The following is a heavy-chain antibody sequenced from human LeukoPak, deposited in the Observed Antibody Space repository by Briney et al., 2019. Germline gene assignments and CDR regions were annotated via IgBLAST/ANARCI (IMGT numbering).Heavy chain of an antibody. Sequence: SETLSLTCTLCGGSISSYYWSWIRQPAGKGLEWIGRIYTSGSTNYNPSLPSRVTMSVDTSRNESSLKLSSGTAADAAVYYCATVKLYGDFSGPRREWVDPWGEGTLVTVSP. CDR2: IYTSGST. CDR3: ATVKLYGDFSGPRREWVDP. CDR1: GGSISSYY. D-gene: IGHD4-17*01. J-gene: IGHJ5*02. V-gene: IGHV4-4*07.